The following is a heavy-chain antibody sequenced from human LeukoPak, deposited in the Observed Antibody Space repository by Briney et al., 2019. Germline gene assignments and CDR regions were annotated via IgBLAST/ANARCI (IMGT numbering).Heavy chain of an antibody. D-gene: IGHD3-10*01. CDR3: ARESSVRGEIDY. CDR1: GFTFSDYD. CDR2: IGTAGDT. J-gene: IGHJ4*02. Sequence: PGGSLRLSCAASGFTFSDYDMHWVRQATGKGLEWVSAIGTAGDTYYTGSVKGRFTISRDNAKNSLYLQMNSLRAEDTAVYYCARESSVRGEIDYWGQGTLVTVSS. V-gene: IGHV3-13*01.